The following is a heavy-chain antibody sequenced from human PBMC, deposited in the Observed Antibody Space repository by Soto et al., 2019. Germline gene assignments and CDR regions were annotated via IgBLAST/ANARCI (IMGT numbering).Heavy chain of an antibody. J-gene: IGHJ3*02. Sequence: GESLKISCKGSGYSFTTNWLGWVRQMPGKGLEWMGIIYPGDSDTRYSPSFQGQVTISAVKSISTAYLQWSSLKASDTAMYYCATGNGYCSSTSCLNAFDIWGQGTMVTVSS. D-gene: IGHD2-2*01. V-gene: IGHV5-51*01. CDR3: ATGNGYCSSTSCLNAFDI. CDR1: GYSFTTNW. CDR2: IYPGDSDT.